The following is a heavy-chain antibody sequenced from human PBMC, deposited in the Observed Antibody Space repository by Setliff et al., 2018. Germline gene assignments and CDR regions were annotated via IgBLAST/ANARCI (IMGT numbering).Heavy chain of an antibody. CDR1: GFTFSSYS. J-gene: IGHJ6*03. D-gene: IGHD1-26*01. CDR3: ASNPRKGRSGGYFYDDPYYYYMDV. CDR2: ISGSGSTI. V-gene: IGHV3-48*01. Sequence: GSLRLSCAASGFTFSSYSMNWVRQAPGKGLEWVSYISGSGSTIYYADSVKGRFTISRDNAKTSLYLQMNSLRAEDTAVYYCASNPRKGRSGGYFYDDPYYYYMDVWGKGTTVTV.